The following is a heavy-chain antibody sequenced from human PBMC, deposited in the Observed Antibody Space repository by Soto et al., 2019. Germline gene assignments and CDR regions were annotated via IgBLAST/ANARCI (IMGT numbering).Heavy chain of an antibody. V-gene: IGHV4-30-2*01. CDR1: GGSISSGGYS. CDR2: IYHSGST. D-gene: IGHD3-10*01. CDR3: ARGLWFGELADY. J-gene: IGHJ4*02. Sequence: TSETLSLTCAVSGGSISSGGYSWSWIRQPPGKGLEWIGYIYHSGSTYYNPSLKSRVTISVDRSKNQFSLKLSSVTAADTAVYYCARGLWFGELADYWGQGTLVTVSS.